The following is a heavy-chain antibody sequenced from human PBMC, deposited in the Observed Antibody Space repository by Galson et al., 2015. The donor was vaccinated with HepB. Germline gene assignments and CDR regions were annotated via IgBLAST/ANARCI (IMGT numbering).Heavy chain of an antibody. D-gene: IGHD6-13*01. Sequence: SLRLSCAASGFTFSSYSMNWVRQAPGKGLEWVSYISSSSSTIYYADSVKGRFTISRDNAKNSLYLQMNSLRAEDTAVYYCARDLPYSSSWYDRDYYYYYGMDVWGQGTTVTVSS. CDR1: GFTFSSYS. CDR2: ISSSSSTI. V-gene: IGHV3-48*04. J-gene: IGHJ6*02. CDR3: ARDLPYSSSWYDRDYYYYYGMDV.